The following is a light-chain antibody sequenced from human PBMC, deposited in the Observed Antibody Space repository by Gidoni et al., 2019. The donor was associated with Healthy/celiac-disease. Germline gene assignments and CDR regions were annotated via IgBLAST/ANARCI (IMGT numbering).Light chain of an antibody. V-gene: IGKV1-5*03. Sequence: DIQTTKFPSPPPASVGARVTITCRPSQSISSWLAWYQQKPGKAPKLLSYKASSLESGVPSRFSGSGSGTEFTLTISSLRPNDFATYSGQQYNSYSTFGQGTKVEIK. CDR1: QSISSW. CDR2: KAS. CDR3: QQYNSYST. J-gene: IGKJ1*01.